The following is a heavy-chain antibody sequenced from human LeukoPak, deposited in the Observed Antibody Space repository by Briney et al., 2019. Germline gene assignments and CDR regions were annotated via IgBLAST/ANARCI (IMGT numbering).Heavy chain of an antibody. CDR3: VRGGYSYGTGYHFDH. Sequence: PSETLSLTCAVYGGSFSGYYWSWIRQPPGKGLEWIGEINHSGSTNYNPSLKSRVTISVDTSKNQFSLKLSSVTAADAAVYYCVRGGYSYGTGYHFDHWGQGALVTVSS. V-gene: IGHV4-34*01. J-gene: IGHJ4*02. CDR1: GGSFSGYY. D-gene: IGHD5-18*01. CDR2: INHSGST.